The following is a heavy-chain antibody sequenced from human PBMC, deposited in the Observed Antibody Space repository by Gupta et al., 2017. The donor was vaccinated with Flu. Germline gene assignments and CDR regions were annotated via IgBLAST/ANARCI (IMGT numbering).Heavy chain of an antibody. CDR3: AKETTMYSSGWFFRD. Sequence: QVQLVESGGGVVQPGTSLRLSCAASGFTFRTFGMPWVRQSPGRGLEWVAVIAYDGSIQHYADAVKGRFTISRDNSDNTLYLQMNNLKPEDTAVYFCAKETTMYSSGWFFRDWGRGTQVTVSS. CDR1: GFTFRTFG. J-gene: IGHJ4*01. V-gene: IGHV3-30*18. CDR2: IAYDGSIQ. D-gene: IGHD6-13*01.